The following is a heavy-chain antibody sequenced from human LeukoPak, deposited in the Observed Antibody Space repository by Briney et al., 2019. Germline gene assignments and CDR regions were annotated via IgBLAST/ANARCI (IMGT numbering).Heavy chain of an antibody. J-gene: IGHJ4*02. V-gene: IGHV4-34*01. Sequence: SETLSLTCAVYGGSFSGYYWSWIRQPPGKGLEWIGEINHSGSTNYNPSLKSRVTISVDTSKNQFSLKLSSVTAADTAVYYCARLDGYSGTTYDYWGQGTLVTVSS. CDR2: INHSGST. CDR1: GGSFSGYY. CDR3: ARLDGYSGTTYDY. D-gene: IGHD1-7*01.